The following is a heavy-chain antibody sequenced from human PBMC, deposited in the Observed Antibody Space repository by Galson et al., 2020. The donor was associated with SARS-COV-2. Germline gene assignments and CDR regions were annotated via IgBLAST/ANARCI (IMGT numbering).Heavy chain of an antibody. Sequence: GESLKISCAASGFTFSSYGMHWVRQAPGKGLEWVAVISYDGSNQYYAHSVKGRFTISRDNSKNTLYLQMNSLRAEDTAVYYCAKGSLRSSLDYWGQGTLVTVSS. CDR3: AKGSLRSSLDY. V-gene: IGHV3-30*18. D-gene: IGHD4-17*01. CDR2: ISYDGSNQ. J-gene: IGHJ4*02. CDR1: GFTFSSYG.